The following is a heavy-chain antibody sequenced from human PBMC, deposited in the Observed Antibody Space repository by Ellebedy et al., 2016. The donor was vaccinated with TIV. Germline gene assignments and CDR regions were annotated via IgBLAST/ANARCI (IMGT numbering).Heavy chain of an antibody. CDR2: LDPRGRES. CDR3: ARGYGSGSPTYYYYYMDV. D-gene: IGHD3-10*01. CDR1: GYTSTSDH. Sequence: ASVKVSXXASGYTSTSDHIHWVRQAPGQGLEWMGRLDPRGRESTSAQRFQGRVTMTRDTSTSTVYMELSSLRSEDTAVYYCARGYGSGSPTYYYYYMDVWGKGTTVTVSS. V-gene: IGHV1-46*03. J-gene: IGHJ6*03.